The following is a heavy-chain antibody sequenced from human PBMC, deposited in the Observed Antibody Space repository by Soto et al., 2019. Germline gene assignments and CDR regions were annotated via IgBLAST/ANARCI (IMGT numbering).Heavy chain of an antibody. Sequence: SETLSLTCAVYGGSISGYYWSWIRQPPGKGLEWIGYIYHSGSTNYNPSLKSRVTISVDTSKNQFSLKLSSVTAADTAVYYCARDTNDYSNYVPFDYWGQGTLVTVSS. CDR2: IYHSGST. CDR3: ARDTNDYSNYVPFDY. D-gene: IGHD4-4*01. CDR1: GGSISGYY. J-gene: IGHJ4*02. V-gene: IGHV4-59*01.